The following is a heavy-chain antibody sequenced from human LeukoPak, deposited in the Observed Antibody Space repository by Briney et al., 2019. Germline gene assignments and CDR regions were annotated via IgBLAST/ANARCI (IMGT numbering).Heavy chain of an antibody. Sequence: GSLRLSCAASGFTFSNYDMNWVRQAPGKGLEWIGSIYYSGSTYYNPSLKSRVTISVDTSKNQFSLKLSSVTAADTAVYYCARSTYCSGGSCSHNWFDPWGQGTLVTVSS. CDR1: GFTFSNYD. D-gene: IGHD2-15*01. J-gene: IGHJ5*02. V-gene: IGHV4-39*07. CDR3: ARSTYCSGGSCSHNWFDP. CDR2: IYYSGST.